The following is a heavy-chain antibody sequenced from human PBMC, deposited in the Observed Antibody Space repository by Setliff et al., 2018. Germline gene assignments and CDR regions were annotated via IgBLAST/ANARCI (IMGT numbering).Heavy chain of an antibody. Sequence: ASVKVSCKTSGYSFTSHYMHWVRQAPGQGLEWMGIVNPGGLTSSSTQKFEGRVTMTRDTSTSTVYMELNSLTSDDTAVYYCVRGGLAAAGKKGVFEHWGQGTLVTVSS. CDR2: VNPGGLTS. CDR3: VRGGLAAAGKKGVFEH. D-gene: IGHD6-13*01. CDR1: GYSFTSHY. V-gene: IGHV1-46*01. J-gene: IGHJ4*02.